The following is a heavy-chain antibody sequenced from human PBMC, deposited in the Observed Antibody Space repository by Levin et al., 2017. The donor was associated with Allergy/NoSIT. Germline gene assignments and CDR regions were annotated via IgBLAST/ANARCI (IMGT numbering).Heavy chain of an antibody. CDR2: ISYDGINK. J-gene: IGHJ4*02. Sequence: GESLKISCAASGFTFSSYGLHWVRQAPGKGLEWVAVISYDGINKYYADSVKGRFTISRDNSKNTLYLQMNSLRPEDTAVYYCARVNVGRGDYWGQGTLVTVSS. CDR3: ARVNVGRGDY. V-gene: IGHV3-30*04. CDR1: GFTFSSYG. D-gene: IGHD3-10*01.